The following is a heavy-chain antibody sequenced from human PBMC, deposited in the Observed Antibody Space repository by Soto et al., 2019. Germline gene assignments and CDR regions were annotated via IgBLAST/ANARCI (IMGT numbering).Heavy chain of an antibody. J-gene: IGHJ4*02. CDR1: GDSISNYY. D-gene: IGHD5-18*01. CDR3: ARDHPHSYGVYYFDY. Sequence: PSETLSLTCPVSGDSISNYYWNWIRQSPGKGLEWIGYIYSSGSTHYNPSLQNRVTISIDTSKNQVSLKVNSVTAADTAVYYCARDHPHSYGVYYFDYWGQGTPVTVSS. CDR2: IYSSGST. V-gene: IGHV4-59*01.